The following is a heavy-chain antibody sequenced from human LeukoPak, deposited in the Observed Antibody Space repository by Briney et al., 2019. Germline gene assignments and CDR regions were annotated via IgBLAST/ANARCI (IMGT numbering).Heavy chain of an antibody. CDR3: ASYRIAAAGTGAFDI. V-gene: IGHV1-2*06. CDR2: INPNSGGT. J-gene: IGHJ3*02. CDR1: GYTFTGYY. D-gene: IGHD6-13*01. Sequence: ASVKVSCKASGYTFTGYYMHWVRQAPGQGLEWMGRINPNSGGTNYAQKFQGRVTMTRDTSISTVYMELGRLRSDDTAVYYCASYRIAAAGTGAFDIWGQGTMVTVSS.